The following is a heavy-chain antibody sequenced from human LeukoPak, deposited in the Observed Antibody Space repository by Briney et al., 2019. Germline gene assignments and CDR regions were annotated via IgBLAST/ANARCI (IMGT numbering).Heavy chain of an antibody. Sequence: ASVKVSCKASGYNFTSSYMHWVRQAPGQGLEWMGWINPNSGGTNYAQKFQGRVTMTRDTSISTAYMELSRLRSDDTAVYYCASLDKGNDVVFDYWGQGTLVTVSS. D-gene: IGHD1-1*01. CDR1: GYNFTSSY. CDR2: INPNSGGT. V-gene: IGHV1-2*02. CDR3: ASLDKGNDVVFDY. J-gene: IGHJ4*02.